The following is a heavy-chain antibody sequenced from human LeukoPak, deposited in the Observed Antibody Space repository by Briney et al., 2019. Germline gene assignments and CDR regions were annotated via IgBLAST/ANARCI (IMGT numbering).Heavy chain of an antibody. Sequence: SATLSLTRTVSGVSISSYYWSWLRQPPGKGLEWLGYIYYSGSTNYNPSLKSRVTISVDTSKNQFSLKLSSVTAADTAVYYCACTTYYYDSSGYYLGNWFDPWGQGTLVTVSS. CDR1: GVSISSYY. D-gene: IGHD3-22*01. V-gene: IGHV4-59*08. J-gene: IGHJ5*02. CDR2: IYYSGST. CDR3: ACTTYYYDSSGYYLGNWFDP.